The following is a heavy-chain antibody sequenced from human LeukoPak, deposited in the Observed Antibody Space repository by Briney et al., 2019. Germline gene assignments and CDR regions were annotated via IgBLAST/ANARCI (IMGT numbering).Heavy chain of an antibody. Sequence: PGRSLRLSCAASGFTFDDYAMHWVRQAPGKGLEWVSGISWNSGSIGYADSVKGRFTISRDNSKNTLHLQMNSLRAEDTAVYYCARNGILGIAAAVDVWGKGTTVTVSS. D-gene: IGHD6-13*01. J-gene: IGHJ6*04. CDR3: ARNGILGIAAAVDV. CDR1: GFTFDDYA. V-gene: IGHV3-9*01. CDR2: ISWNSGSI.